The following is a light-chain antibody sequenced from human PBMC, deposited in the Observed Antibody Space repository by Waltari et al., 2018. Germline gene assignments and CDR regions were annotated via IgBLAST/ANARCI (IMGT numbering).Light chain of an antibody. CDR3: GSYTSSTTLA. J-gene: IGLJ1*01. V-gene: IGLV2-14*03. CDR1: SSAVGGYDY. Sequence: QSALTQPASVSGSPGQSITISCTGTSSAVGGYDYVSWYQQHPGKAPKLMLYDVSNRPLEVSHRFSGSKSGNTASLTISGLQADDEAEYYCGSYTSSTTLAFGTGTKVTVL. CDR2: DVS.